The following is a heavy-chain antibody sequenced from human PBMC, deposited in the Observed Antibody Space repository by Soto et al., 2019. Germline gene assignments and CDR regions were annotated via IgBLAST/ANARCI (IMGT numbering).Heavy chain of an antibody. D-gene: IGHD5-18*01. V-gene: IGHV1-69*13. Sequence: SVKVSCKASGGTFSSYAISWVRQAPGQGLEWMGGIIPIFGTANYAQKFQGRVTITADESTSTAYMELSSLRSEDTAVYYCARDGTAMVVGSFDYWGQGTLVTVSS. CDR2: IIPIFGTA. CDR1: GGTFSSYA. CDR3: ARDGTAMVVGSFDY. J-gene: IGHJ4*02.